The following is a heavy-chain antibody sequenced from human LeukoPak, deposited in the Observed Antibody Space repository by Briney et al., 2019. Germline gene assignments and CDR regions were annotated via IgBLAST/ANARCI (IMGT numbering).Heavy chain of an antibody. V-gene: IGHV3-21*01. J-gene: IGHJ6*03. Sequence: GESLRLSCAASGFTFSSYSMNWVRQAPGKGLEWVSSISSGAIYLYYADSVKGRFTISRDNSKNTLYIQMNSLRAEDTAVYFCARDGSPRCSDCHYYYMDVWGKGTTVTVSS. CDR3: ARDGSPRCSDCHYYYMDV. D-gene: IGHD2-21*02. CDR2: ISSGAIYL. CDR1: GFTFSSYS.